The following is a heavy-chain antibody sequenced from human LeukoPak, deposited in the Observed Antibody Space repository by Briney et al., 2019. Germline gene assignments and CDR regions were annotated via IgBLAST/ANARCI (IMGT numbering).Heavy chain of an antibody. CDR3: ARERFVVGDPHFDY. V-gene: IGHV4-34*01. D-gene: IGHD2-21*01. J-gene: IGHJ4*02. CDR2: INHSGST. CDR1: GGSFSGYY. Sequence: PSESLSLTCAAYGGSFSGYYWSWIRQPPGKGLEWIGEINHSGSTNYNLSLKRRVTISVDTSKNQFSLKLSSVTAADTAVYYCARERFVVGDPHFDYWGQGTLVSVSS.